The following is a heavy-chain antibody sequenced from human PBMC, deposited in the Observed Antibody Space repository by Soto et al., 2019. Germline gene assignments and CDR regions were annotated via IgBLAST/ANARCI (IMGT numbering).Heavy chain of an antibody. Sequence: QVPLVQSGAEVKKPGASVKVSCKASGYTFTNYGISWVRQAPGQGLEWMGWISAYNGYTNHAQNLQGRVTMTTDTSTSTACMELKALRSDDTAVYYCARADSSGTYYYFDYWGQGTLVTVSS. D-gene: IGHD1-26*01. V-gene: IGHV1-18*01. CDR2: ISAYNGYT. CDR3: ARADSSGTYYYFDY. J-gene: IGHJ4*02. CDR1: GYTFTNYG.